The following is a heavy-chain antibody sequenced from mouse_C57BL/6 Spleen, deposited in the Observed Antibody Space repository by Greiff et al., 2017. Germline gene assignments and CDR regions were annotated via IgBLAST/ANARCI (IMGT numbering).Heavy chain of an antibody. CDR3: ARLYYDYDDGDLYFDG. D-gene: IGHD2-4*01. CDR1: GYTFTTYP. Sequence: VQLVESGAELVKPGASVKMSCKASGYTFTTYPIEWMKQNHGKSLEWIGNFHPYNDDTKYNEKFKGKATLTVEKSSSTVYLELSRLTSDDSAVYYCARLYYDYDDGDLYFDGWGTGTTVTVSS. V-gene: IGHV1-47*01. CDR2: FHPYNDDT. J-gene: IGHJ1*03.